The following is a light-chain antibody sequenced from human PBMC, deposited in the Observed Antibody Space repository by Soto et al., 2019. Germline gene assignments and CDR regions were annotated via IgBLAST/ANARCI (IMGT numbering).Light chain of an antibody. CDR3: QQYGGSPPIT. Sequence: EIVLTQSPGTLSLSPGERATLSCRASRSVSSSYLAWYQQKPGQAPRLLIYGASSRATGIPDRFRGSGSGTDFTLSISRLEPEDFAVYYCQQYGGSPPITFGQGTRLEIK. CDR2: GAS. CDR1: RSVSSSY. V-gene: IGKV3-20*01. J-gene: IGKJ5*01.